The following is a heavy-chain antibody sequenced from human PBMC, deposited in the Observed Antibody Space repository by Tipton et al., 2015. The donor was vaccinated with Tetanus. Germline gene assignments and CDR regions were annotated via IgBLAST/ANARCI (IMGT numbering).Heavy chain of an antibody. CDR2: SWYDGTDK. CDR1: GFIFSSYG. D-gene: IGHD2-15*01. CDR3: AREADCSGGSCFSGDFDN. J-gene: IGHJ4*02. Sequence: SLRLSCAASGFIFSSYGIHWVRQAPGKGLEWLAVSWYDGTDKYYADSVKGRFTLSRENSKNTLYLQMDSLRAEDTALYYCAREADCSGGSCFSGDFDNWGQGTQVTVSS. V-gene: IGHV3-33*01.